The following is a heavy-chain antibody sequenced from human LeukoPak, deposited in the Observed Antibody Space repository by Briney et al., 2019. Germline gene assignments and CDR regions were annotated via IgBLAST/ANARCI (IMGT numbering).Heavy chain of an antibody. CDR3: ATYHDISSGFTFDS. CDR2: IHPSGSV. V-gene: IGHV4-4*02. D-gene: IGHD3-9*01. CDR1: GGSANNDRW. Sequence: SETLALTCAVSGGSANNDRWWNWVRHPPGKGLEWIGEIHPSGSVRFDPSLKSRVSISLDKSNDHVSLTLTSVTAADTAVYFCATYHDISSGFTFDSWGQGTLVTVSS. J-gene: IGHJ4*02.